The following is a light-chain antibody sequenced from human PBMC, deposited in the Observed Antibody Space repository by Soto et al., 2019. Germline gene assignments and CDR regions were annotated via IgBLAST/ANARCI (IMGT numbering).Light chain of an antibody. V-gene: IGKV1-6*01. CDR1: QDISNH. CDR2: AAS. Sequence: IQLTQSPSSLSASVGDRVTITCQASQDISNHLNWYQQKPGKAPNLLIYAASDLQAEVPSRFSGSGSGTDFTLTISSLQAEDFATYYCLQDHDYQWTFGQGTKLEIK. J-gene: IGKJ2*02. CDR3: LQDHDYQWT.